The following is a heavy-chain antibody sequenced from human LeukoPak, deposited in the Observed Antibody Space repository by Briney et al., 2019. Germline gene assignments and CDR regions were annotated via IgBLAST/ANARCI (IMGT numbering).Heavy chain of an antibody. CDR2: ISWDGGST. V-gene: IGHV3-43D*04. J-gene: IGHJ4*02. CDR1: GFTFDDYA. D-gene: IGHD6-6*01. Sequence: PGGSLRLSCAASGFTFDDYAMHWVRQAPGKGLEWVSLISWDGGSTYYADSVKGRFTISRDNSNNSLYLQMNSLRAEDTALYNCAKVFSSSSLDYWGQGTLVTVSS. CDR3: AKVFSSSSLDY.